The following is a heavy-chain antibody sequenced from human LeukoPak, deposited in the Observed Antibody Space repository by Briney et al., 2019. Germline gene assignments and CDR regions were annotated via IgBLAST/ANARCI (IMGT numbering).Heavy chain of an antibody. CDR3: ARCFSSSSPYYYYYMDV. V-gene: IGHV4-31*03. J-gene: IGHJ6*03. D-gene: IGHD3-10*01. CDR2: ISYRGST. CDR1: GGSISSGGYY. Sequence: SQTLSLTCTVSGGSISSGGYYWSWLRQHPGKGLEWIGYISYRGSTYYNPSLKSRVTISVDTSKNQFSLKLSSVTAADTAVYYCARCFSSSSPYYYYYMDVWGKGTTVTVSS.